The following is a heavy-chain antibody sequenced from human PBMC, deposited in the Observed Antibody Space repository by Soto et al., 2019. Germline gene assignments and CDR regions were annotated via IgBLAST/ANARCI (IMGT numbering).Heavy chain of an antibody. J-gene: IGHJ5*02. Sequence: GESLKISCKGSGYSFTSYWIGWVRQMPGKGLEWMGIIYPGDSDTRYSPSFQGQVTISADKSISTAYLQWSSLKASDTAMYYCARHPKLQQLAPGWFDPWGQGTLVTGLL. V-gene: IGHV5-51*01. D-gene: IGHD6-13*01. CDR3: ARHPKLQQLAPGWFDP. CDR1: GYSFTSYW. CDR2: IYPGDSDT.